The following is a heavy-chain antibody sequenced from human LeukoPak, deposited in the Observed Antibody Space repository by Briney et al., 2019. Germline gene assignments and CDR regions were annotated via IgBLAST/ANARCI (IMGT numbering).Heavy chain of an antibody. CDR2: INHSGST. CDR3: AMPGLLHYY. J-gene: IGHJ4*02. Sequence: PSETLSLTCAVYGGSFSGYYWSWICQPPGKGLEWIGEINHSGSTNYNPSLKSRVTISVDTSKNQFSLKLSSVTAADTAVYYCAMPGLLHYYWGQGTLVTVSS. D-gene: IGHD2-15*01. V-gene: IGHV4-34*01. CDR1: GGSFSGYY.